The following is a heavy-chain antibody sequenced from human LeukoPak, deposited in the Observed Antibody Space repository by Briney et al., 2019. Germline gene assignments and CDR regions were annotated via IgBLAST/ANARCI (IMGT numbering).Heavy chain of an antibody. J-gene: IGHJ4*02. CDR2: ISYDGSGK. Sequence: GGSLRLSCAASGFTFSTYGMHWVRQAPGKGLVWVALISYDGSGKYYADSVKGRFTISRDNSRNTLYLQMNSLRPEDTAAYYCAKPGWLNGYDVYHFDYWGQGTPVTVSS. CDR3: AKPGWLNGYDVYHFDY. V-gene: IGHV3-30*18. CDR1: GFTFSTYG. D-gene: IGHD5-12*01.